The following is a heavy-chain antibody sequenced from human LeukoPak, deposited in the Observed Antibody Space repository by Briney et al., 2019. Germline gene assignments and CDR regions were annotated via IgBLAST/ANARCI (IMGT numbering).Heavy chain of an antibody. J-gene: IGHJ4*02. V-gene: IGHV3-23*01. D-gene: IGHD2-15*01. CDR1: GFTFSSSA. CDR2: ISNNGGYT. Sequence: GGSLRLSCAASGFTFSSSAMSWVRQAPGKGLEWVSAISNNGGYTYYADSVQGRFTISRDNSKSTLCLQMNSLRAEDTAVYYCAKQLGYCSDGSCYSPYWGQGTLVTVSS. CDR3: AKQLGYCSDGSCYSPY.